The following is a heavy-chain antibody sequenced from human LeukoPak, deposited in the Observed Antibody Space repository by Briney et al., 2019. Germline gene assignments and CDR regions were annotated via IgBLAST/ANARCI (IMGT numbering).Heavy chain of an antibody. CDR3: ARDSSGYPDAFDI. D-gene: IGHD3-22*01. J-gene: IGHJ3*02. CDR2: FFYSGST. Sequence: SETLSLTCTVSGGSISSGGYYWSWIRQHPEKGLEWIEYFFYSGSTYYNPSLKSRLTISVDTSKNQFSLKLSSVTAADTAVYYCARDSSGYPDAFDIWGQGTMVTASS. V-gene: IGHV4-31*03. CDR1: GGSISSGGYY.